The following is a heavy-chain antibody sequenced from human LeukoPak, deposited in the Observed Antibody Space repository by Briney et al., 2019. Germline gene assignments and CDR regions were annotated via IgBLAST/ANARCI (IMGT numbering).Heavy chain of an antibody. CDR2: ISYDGNNK. D-gene: IGHD2-15*01. J-gene: IGHJ4*02. V-gene: IGHV3-30*18. CDR3: AKGVDYCSGGSCPADY. Sequence: GRSLRLSCAASGFTFSNYGIHWVRQAPGKGLEWVAVISYDGNNKYYADSEKGRFTISRDNSKNTLFLQMNSLRAEDTAVYYCAKGVDYCSGGSCPADYWGPGTLVTVSS. CDR1: GFTFSNYG.